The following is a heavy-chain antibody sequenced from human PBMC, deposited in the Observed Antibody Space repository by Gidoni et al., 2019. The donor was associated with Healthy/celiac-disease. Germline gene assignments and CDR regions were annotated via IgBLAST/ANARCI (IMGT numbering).Heavy chain of an antibody. D-gene: IGHD6-6*01. CDR1: GASISSSSYY. CDR3: AVQYSSSSVYYYYGMDV. V-gene: IGHV4-39*01. J-gene: IGHJ6*02. Sequence: QLQLQESGPGLVKPSETLSLTCTVSGASISSSSYYWGWIRQPPGKGLEWIGSIYYSGSTYYNPSLKSRVTISVDTSKNQFSLKLSSVTAADTAVYYCAVQYSSSSVYYYYGMDVWGQGTTVTVSS. CDR2: IYYSGST.